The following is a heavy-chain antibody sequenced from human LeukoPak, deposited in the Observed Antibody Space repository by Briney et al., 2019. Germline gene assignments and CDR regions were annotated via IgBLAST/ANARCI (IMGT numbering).Heavy chain of an antibody. CDR1: GFTLSSFE. CDR2: ISSSGRTI. J-gene: IGHJ4*02. V-gene: IGHV3-48*03. Sequence: GGSLRLSCAASGFTLSSFEMNWVRQAPGKGLEWVSYISSSGRTIYYADSVKGRFTISRDNAKNSLYLQMNSLRAEDTAVYYCAKSYDSSGFPSWYFDYWGQGTLVTVSS. D-gene: IGHD3-22*01. CDR3: AKSYDSSGFPSWYFDY.